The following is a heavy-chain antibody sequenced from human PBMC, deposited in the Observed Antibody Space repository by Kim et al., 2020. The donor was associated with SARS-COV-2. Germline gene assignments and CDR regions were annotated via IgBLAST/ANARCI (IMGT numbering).Heavy chain of an antibody. D-gene: IGHD5-18*01. V-gene: IGHV3-23*01. Sequence: GGSLRLSCAASGFTFSSYAMSWVRQAPGKGLEWVSAISGSGGSTYYADSVKGRFTISRDNSKNTLYLQMNSLRAEDTAVYYCAKDRGYSYGNRMIAFDYWGQGTLVTVSS. CDR2: ISGSGGST. J-gene: IGHJ4*02. CDR3: AKDRGYSYGNRMIAFDY. CDR1: GFTFSSYA.